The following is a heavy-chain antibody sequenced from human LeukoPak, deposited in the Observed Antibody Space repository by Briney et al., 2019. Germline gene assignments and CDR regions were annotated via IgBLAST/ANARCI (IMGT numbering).Heavy chain of an antibody. CDR1: GYTFTSYG. D-gene: IGHD5-24*01. CDR2: ISAYNGNT. CDR3: ARDIWDGYNYHLYYYYMDV. J-gene: IGHJ6*03. V-gene: IGHV1-18*01. Sequence: GASVKVSCKASGYTFTSYGISWVRQAPGQGLEWMGWISAYNGNTNYAQELQGRVTMTTDTSTSTAYMELRSLRSDDTAVYYCARDIWDGYNYHLYYYYMDVWGKGTTVTVSS.